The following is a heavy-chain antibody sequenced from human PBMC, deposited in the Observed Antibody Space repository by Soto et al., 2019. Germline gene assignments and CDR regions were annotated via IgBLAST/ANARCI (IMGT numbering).Heavy chain of an antibody. CDR2: ISAYNGNT. J-gene: IGHJ4*02. D-gene: IGHD3-10*01. V-gene: IGHV1-18*01. CDR1: GYTFTSYG. CDR3: ARTGFYYYGSGSPVAVDY. Sequence: QVQLVQSGAEVKKPGASVKVSCKASGYTFTSYGITWVRQAPGQGLEWMGWISAYNGNTNYAQKLQGRVTMTTDTSTSTAYMELRSLRSDDTAVYYCARTGFYYYGSGSPVAVDYWGQGTLVTVSS.